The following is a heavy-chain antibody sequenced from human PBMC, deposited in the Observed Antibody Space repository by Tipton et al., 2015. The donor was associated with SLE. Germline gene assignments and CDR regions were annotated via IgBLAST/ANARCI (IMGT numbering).Heavy chain of an antibody. CDR3: ARDGGEAAAGIFNWFDP. V-gene: IGHV4-39*07. CDR1: GGSISSSSYY. J-gene: IGHJ5*02. CDR2: IYYSGST. D-gene: IGHD6-13*01. Sequence: TLSLTCTVSGGSISSSSYYWGWIRQPPGKGREWIGSIYYSGSTYYNPSLKSRVTISVDTSKNQFSLKLSSVTAADTAVYYCARDGGEAAAGIFNWFDPWGQGTLVTVSS.